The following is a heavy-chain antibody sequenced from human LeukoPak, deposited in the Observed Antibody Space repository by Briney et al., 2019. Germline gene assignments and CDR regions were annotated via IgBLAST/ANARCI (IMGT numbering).Heavy chain of an antibody. CDR1: GFTFSSYA. CDR3: ARGNSQPRGYSYGPRGYYFDY. D-gene: IGHD5-18*01. J-gene: IGHJ4*02. Sequence: GGSLRLSYAASGFTFSSYAMHWVRQAPGKGLEWVAVISYDGSNKYYADSVKGRFTISRDNSKNTLYLQMNSLRAEDTAVYYCARGNSQPRGYSYGPRGYYFDYWGQGTLVTVSS. CDR2: ISYDGSNK. V-gene: IGHV3-30*04.